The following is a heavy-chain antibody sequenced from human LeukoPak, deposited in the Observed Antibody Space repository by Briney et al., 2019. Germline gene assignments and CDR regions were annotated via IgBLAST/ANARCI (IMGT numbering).Heavy chain of an antibody. J-gene: IGHJ4*02. V-gene: IGHV1-18*01. CDR3: ARDRSEELRFLEWLVLTNSRMYYFDY. CDR1: GYTFTSYG. D-gene: IGHD3-3*01. CDR2: ISAYNGNT. Sequence: ASVKVSCKASGYTFTSYGISWVRQAPGQGREWMGWISAYNGNTNYAQKLQGRVTMTTDTSTSTAYMELRSLRSDDTAVYYCARDRSEELRFLEWLVLTNSRMYYFDYWGQGTLVTVSS.